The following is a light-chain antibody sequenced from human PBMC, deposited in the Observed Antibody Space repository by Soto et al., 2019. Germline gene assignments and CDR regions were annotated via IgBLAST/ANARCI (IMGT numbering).Light chain of an antibody. Sequence: NFMLTQPNSVSESPGKTVTISCTRSSGSIATNYVQWYQQRPGSAPTTVIYEDNQRPSGVPDRFSGSIDSSSNSASLTISRLKTEDEADYYCQSYDSSNHVVFGGGTKLTVL. CDR1: SGSIATNY. V-gene: IGLV6-57*04. J-gene: IGLJ2*01. CDR3: QSYDSSNHVV. CDR2: EDN.